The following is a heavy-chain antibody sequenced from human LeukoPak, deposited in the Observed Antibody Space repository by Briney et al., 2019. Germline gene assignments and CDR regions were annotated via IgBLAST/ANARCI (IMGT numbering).Heavy chain of an antibody. CDR2: INPNSGAT. J-gene: IGHJ5*02. Sequence: GASVQVSCKASGYTFTGYYMHWVRQAPGQGLEWMGWINPNSGATNYAQKFQGRVTMTRDTSISTAYMELSRLRSDDTAVYYCARGTMVRGVIDWFDPWGQGTLVTVSS. CDR1: GYTFTGYY. CDR3: ARGTMVRGVIDWFDP. V-gene: IGHV1-2*02. D-gene: IGHD3-10*01.